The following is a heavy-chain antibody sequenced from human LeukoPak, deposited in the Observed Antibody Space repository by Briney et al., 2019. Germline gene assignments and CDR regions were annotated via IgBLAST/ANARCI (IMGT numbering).Heavy chain of an antibody. J-gene: IGHJ6*03. D-gene: IGHD3-10*01. CDR2: IYYSGST. CDR1: GGSISSYY. V-gene: IGHV4-59*01. CDR3: ARVITMPPTDDYYYMDV. Sequence: SETLSLTCTVSGGSISSYYWSWIRQPPGKGLEWIGYIYYSGSTNYNPSLKSRVTISVDTSKNQFSLKLSSVTAADTAVYYCARVITMPPTDDYYYMDVWGKGTTVTVSS.